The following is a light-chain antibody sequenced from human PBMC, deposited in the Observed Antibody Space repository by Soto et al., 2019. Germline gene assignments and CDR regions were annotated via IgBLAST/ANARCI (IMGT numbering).Light chain of an antibody. CDR1: NSDIGSYNY. CDR2: EVS. J-gene: IGLJ1*01. Sequence: QSALTQPASVSGSSGQSITISCSGTNSDIGSYNYVSWYLQHPGKAPKLIVFEVSNRPSGISDRFSGSKSGNTAYLTISGLETEDEAVYYCNSFTSRNTLPYVFGPATKVTVL. CDR3: NSFTSRNTLPYV. V-gene: IGLV2-14*01.